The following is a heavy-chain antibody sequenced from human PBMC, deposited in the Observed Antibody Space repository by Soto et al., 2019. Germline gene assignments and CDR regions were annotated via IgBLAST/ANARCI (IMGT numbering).Heavy chain of an antibody. D-gene: IGHD4-17*01. Sequence: QLQLPESGSGLVKPSQTLSLTCAVAGGSISSGGYSWNWFRQPPGKGLEWIGYIYHSGSTYYNPSHKRRVTISLDRSKDQFSQKLSSVTAADTAVYYCATMTTLTTRAIDIWGQGTMVTVSS. J-gene: IGHJ3*02. CDR3: ATMTTLTTRAIDI. V-gene: IGHV4-30-2*01. CDR1: GGSISSGGYS. CDR2: IYHSGST.